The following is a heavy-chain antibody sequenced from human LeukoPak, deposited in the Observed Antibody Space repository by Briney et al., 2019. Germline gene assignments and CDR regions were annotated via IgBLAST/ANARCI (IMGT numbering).Heavy chain of an antibody. J-gene: IGHJ4*02. D-gene: IGHD5-18*01. CDR2: IYPGDSDT. CDR1: GYSFTSYW. V-gene: IGHV5-51*01. CDR3: ARLPQYVDTAQDFDY. Sequence: GESLKISCKGSGYSFTSYWIGWVRQMPGKGLEWMGIIYPGDSDTRYSPSFQGQVTISADKSISTAYLQWSSLKASDTAMYYCARLPQYVDTAQDFDYWGQGTLVTVSS.